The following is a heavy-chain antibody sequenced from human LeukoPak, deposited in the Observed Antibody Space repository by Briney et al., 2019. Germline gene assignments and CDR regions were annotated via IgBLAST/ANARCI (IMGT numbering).Heavy chain of an antibody. Sequence: GGSLRFSCAASGFTFSNAWMNWVRQAPGKGLEWVGRIKSKTDGGTTDYAAPVKGRFTTSRDDSKNTLYLQMNSLKTEDTAVYYCTTDLSSGYYVGYWGQGTLVTVSS. D-gene: IGHD3-22*01. CDR1: GFTFSNAW. V-gene: IGHV3-15*07. CDR3: TTDLSSGYYVGY. CDR2: IKSKTDGGTT. J-gene: IGHJ4*02.